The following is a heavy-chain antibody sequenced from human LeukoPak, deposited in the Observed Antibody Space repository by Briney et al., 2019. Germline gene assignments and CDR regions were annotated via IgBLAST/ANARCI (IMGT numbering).Heavy chain of an antibody. Sequence: SETLSLTCTVSGGSISSYYWSWIRQPPGKGLEWIGYIYYSGSTNYNPSLKSRVTISVDTSKNQFSLKLSSVTAADTAVYYCARENGSGWYFDYWGQGTLVTVSS. CDR2: IYYSGST. CDR1: GGSISSYY. J-gene: IGHJ4*02. CDR3: ARENGSGWYFDY. V-gene: IGHV4-59*01. D-gene: IGHD6-19*01.